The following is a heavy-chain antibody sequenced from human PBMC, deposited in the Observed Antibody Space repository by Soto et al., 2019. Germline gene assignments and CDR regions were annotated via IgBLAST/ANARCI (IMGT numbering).Heavy chain of an antibody. D-gene: IGHD4-17*01. Sequence: KTSETLSLTCAVYGRSFSGYYWGWIRQPPGKGLEWIGEINHSGSTNYNPSLKSRVTISVDTSKNQFSLKLSSVTAADTAVHYCARGKWGATTVTKYYFDYWGQGTLVTVSS. V-gene: IGHV4-34*01. J-gene: IGHJ4*02. CDR3: ARGKWGATTVTKYYFDY. CDR2: INHSGST. CDR1: GRSFSGYY.